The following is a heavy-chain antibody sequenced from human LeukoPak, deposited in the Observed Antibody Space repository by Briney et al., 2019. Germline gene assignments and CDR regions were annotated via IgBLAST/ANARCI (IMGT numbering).Heavy chain of an antibody. CDR2: ISGSGGST. Sequence: PGGSLRLSCAASGFTSSSYAMSWVRQAPGKGLEWVSAISGSGGSTYYADSVKGRFTISRDNSKNTLFLQMNSLRAEDTAVYYCAKDSYSYGFRDDDYWGQGTLVTVSS. V-gene: IGHV3-23*01. J-gene: IGHJ4*02. D-gene: IGHD5-18*01. CDR1: GFTSSSYA. CDR3: AKDSYSYGFRDDDY.